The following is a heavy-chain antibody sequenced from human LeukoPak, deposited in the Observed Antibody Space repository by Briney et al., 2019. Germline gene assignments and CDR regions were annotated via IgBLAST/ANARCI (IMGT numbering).Heavy chain of an antibody. CDR2: ISGSGGST. V-gene: IGHV3-23*01. CDR3: ANTLYCSGGSCPPDY. Sequence: TGGSLRLSCAASGFSFNSYAMSWVRQAPGKGLEWVSTISGSGGSTYYADSVKGRFTISRDNSKNTLYLQMNSLRAEDTAVYYCANTLYCSGGSCPPDYWGQGTLVTVSS. CDR1: GFSFNSYA. J-gene: IGHJ4*02. D-gene: IGHD2-15*01.